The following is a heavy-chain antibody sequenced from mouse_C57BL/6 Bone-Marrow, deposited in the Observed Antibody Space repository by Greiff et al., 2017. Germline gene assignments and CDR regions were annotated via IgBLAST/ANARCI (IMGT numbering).Heavy chain of an antibody. CDR3: ARGGSSCPFAY. Sequence: VQLQQSGPELVKPGASVKISCKASGYAFSSSWMNWVKQRPGKGLEWIGRIYPGDGDTNYNGKVKGKATLTADKSSSTADLQLSSLTSDDSSVYFCARGGSSCPFAYWGQGTLVTVSA. V-gene: IGHV1-82*01. D-gene: IGHD1-3*01. CDR2: IYPGDGDT. J-gene: IGHJ3*01. CDR1: GYAFSSSW.